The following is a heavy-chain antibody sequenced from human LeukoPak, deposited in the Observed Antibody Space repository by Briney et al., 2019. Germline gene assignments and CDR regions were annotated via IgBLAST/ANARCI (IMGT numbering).Heavy chain of an antibody. CDR1: GFTFSSYA. D-gene: IGHD5-12*01. V-gene: IGHV3-30-3*01. CDR2: ISYDGSNK. J-gene: IGHJ4*02. Sequence: GGSLRLSCAASGFTFSSYAMHWVRQAPGKGLEWVAVISYDGSNKYYADSVKGRFTISRDSSKNTLYLQMNSLRAEDTAVYYCASDRSGGYDLTEYYFDYWGQGTLVTVSS. CDR3: ASDRSGGYDLTEYYFDY.